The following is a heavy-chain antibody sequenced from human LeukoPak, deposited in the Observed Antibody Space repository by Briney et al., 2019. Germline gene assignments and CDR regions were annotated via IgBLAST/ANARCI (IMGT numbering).Heavy chain of an antibody. CDR2: IYYSGST. V-gene: IGHV4-59*01. CDR3: AGEGLDYYDSSGYQFDY. D-gene: IGHD3-22*01. J-gene: IGHJ4*02. CDR1: GGSISSYY. Sequence: PSETLSLTCTVSGGSISSYYWSWIRQPPGKGLEWIGYIYYSGSTNYNPSLKSRVTLSVDTSKNQFSLKLSSVTAADTAVYYCAGEGLDYYDSSGYQFDYWGQGTLVTVSS.